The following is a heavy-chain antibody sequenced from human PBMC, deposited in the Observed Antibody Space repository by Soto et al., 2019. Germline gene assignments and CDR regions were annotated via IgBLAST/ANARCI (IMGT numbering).Heavy chain of an antibody. J-gene: IGHJ6*02. CDR1: GGSFSGYY. D-gene: IGHD1-7*01. V-gene: IGHV4-34*01. CDR3: ARGKPTITGTTSGRYYYYYYGMDV. CDR2: INHSGST. Sequence: SETLSLTCAVYGGSFSGYYWGWIRQPPGKGLEWIGEINHSGSTNYNPSLKSRVTISVDTSKNQFSLKLSSVTAADTAVYYCARGKPTITGTTSGRYYYYYYGMDVWGQGTTVTVSS.